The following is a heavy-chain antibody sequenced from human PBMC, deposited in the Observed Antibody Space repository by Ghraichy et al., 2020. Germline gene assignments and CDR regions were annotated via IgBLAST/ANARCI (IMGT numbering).Heavy chain of an antibody. CDR3: ITGPAYYFEH. D-gene: IGHD1-1*01. CDR1: GFTFSTYS. V-gene: IGHV3-64D*09. Sequence: GGSLRLSCVASGFTFSTYSMHWVRQAPGKRLEYVSAIGPNGDSTYYAASVKGRFTISRDNSRNTLYLQMSSLRAEDTAVYYCITGPAYYFEHWGQGTLVTVSS. J-gene: IGHJ4*02. CDR2: IGPNGDST.